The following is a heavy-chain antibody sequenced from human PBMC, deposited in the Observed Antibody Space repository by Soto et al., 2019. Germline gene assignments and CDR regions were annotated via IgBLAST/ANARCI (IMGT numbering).Heavy chain of an antibody. CDR2: ISAYNGNT. D-gene: IGHD6-13*01. V-gene: IGHV1-18*01. Sequence: ASVKVSCKASGYTFTSYGISWVRQAPGQGLERMGWISAYNGNTNYAQKLQGRDTMTTDTSTSTAYMELRSLRSDDTAVYYCARARGVAAAGLYFDYWGQGTLVTVSS. J-gene: IGHJ4*02. CDR1: GYTFTSYG. CDR3: ARARGVAAAGLYFDY.